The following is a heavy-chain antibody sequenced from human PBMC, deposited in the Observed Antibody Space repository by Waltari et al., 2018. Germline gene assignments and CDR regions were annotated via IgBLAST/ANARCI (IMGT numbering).Heavy chain of an antibody. Sequence: QVQLVQSGAEVKKPGASVKVSCKASGYTFTGYYLHWVRQAPGQGLEWMGWINPKSGGTYYGQKFQGRVTMTRDTSISTAYMELSRLRSDDTAVYDCASPAGPDDPFDIWGRGTMVTVSS. CDR1: GYTFTGYY. J-gene: IGHJ3*02. D-gene: IGHD3-10*01. CDR2: INPKSGGT. CDR3: ASPAGPDDPFDI. V-gene: IGHV1-2*02.